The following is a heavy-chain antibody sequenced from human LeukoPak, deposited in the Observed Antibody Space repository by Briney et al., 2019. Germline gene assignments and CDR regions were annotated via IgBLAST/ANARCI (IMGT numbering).Heavy chain of an antibody. CDR1: GGSFSGYY. CDR3: ARGPRLSAFDI. J-gene: IGHJ3*02. V-gene: IGHV4-34*01. D-gene: IGHD2-15*01. Sequence: SETLSLTCALYGGSFSGYYWSWIRQPPGKGLEWIGEINHSGSTNYNPSLKSRVTISVDTSKNQFSLKLSSVTAADTAVYYCARGPRLSAFDIWGQGTMVTVSS. CDR2: INHSGST.